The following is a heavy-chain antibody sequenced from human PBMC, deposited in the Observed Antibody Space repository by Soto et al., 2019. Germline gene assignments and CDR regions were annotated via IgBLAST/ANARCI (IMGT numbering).Heavy chain of an antibody. Sequence: QVQLVESGGGVVQPGRSLRLSCAASGFTFSSYAMHWVRQAPGKGLEWVAVISYDGSNKYYADSVKGRFTISRDNSKNALYLQMNSLRAEDTAVYYCAREGRTLEMATITGFDYWGQGTLVIVSS. V-gene: IGHV3-30-3*01. CDR3: AREGRTLEMATITGFDY. J-gene: IGHJ4*02. D-gene: IGHD5-12*01. CDR2: ISYDGSNK. CDR1: GFTFSSYA.